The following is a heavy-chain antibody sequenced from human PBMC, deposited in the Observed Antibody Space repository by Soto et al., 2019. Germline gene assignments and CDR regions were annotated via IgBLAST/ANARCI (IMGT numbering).Heavy chain of an antibody. CDR2: IYYSGST. Sequence: QLQLQESGPGLVKPSETLSLTCTVSGGSISSSSYYWGWIRQPPGKGLEWIGSIYYSGSTYYNPSLKSRVTISVDTSKNQFSLKLSSVTAADTAVYYCARIPIYGDYTYWGQGTLVTVSS. CDR3: ARIPIYGDYTY. J-gene: IGHJ4*02. CDR1: GGSISSSSYY. D-gene: IGHD4-17*01. V-gene: IGHV4-39*01.